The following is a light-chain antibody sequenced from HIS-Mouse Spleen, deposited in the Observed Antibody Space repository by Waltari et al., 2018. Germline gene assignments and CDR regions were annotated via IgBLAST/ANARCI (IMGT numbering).Light chain of an antibody. Sequence: EIVLTQSPGTLFLSPGERATLSCRASQSVSSSYLAWYQQKPGQAPRLLIYGASSRATGIPDRFSGSGSGTDFTLTISRLEPEDLAVYYGQQYGSSPRTFGQGTKLEIK. CDR2: GAS. CDR1: QSVSSSY. CDR3: QQYGSSPRT. V-gene: IGKV3-20*01. J-gene: IGKJ2*01.